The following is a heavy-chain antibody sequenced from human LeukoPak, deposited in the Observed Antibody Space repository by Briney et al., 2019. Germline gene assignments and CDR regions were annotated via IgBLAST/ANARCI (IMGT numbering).Heavy chain of an antibody. V-gene: IGHV3-21*01. CDR1: GFTFSSYS. CDR2: ISSSSSYI. J-gene: IGHJ4*02. D-gene: IGHD1-20*01. Sequence: GGSLRLSCGASGFTFSSYSMNWVRQAPGKGLEWVSSISSSSSYIYYADSVKGRFTISRDNAKNSLYLQMNSLRAEDTAVYYCARAPMTGTFDYGGQGTLVTVSS. CDR3: ARAPMTGTFDY.